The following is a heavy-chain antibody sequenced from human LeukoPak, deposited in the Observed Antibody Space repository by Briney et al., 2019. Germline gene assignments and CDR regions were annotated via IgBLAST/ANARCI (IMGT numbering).Heavy chain of an antibody. V-gene: IGHV1-69-2*01. J-gene: IGHJ5*02. CDR1: GYTFTDYY. Sequence: ASVKVSCKVSGYTFTDYYMHWVQHAPGKGLEWMGLVDPEDGETIYAEKFQGRVTITAGTSTDTAYMELSSLRSEDTAVYYCATVPPYYYGSGSYHWFDPWGQGTLATVSS. D-gene: IGHD3-10*01. CDR2: VDPEDGET. CDR3: ATVPPYYYGSGSYHWFDP.